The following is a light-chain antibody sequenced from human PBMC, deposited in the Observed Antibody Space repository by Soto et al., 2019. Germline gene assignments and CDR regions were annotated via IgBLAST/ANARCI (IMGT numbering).Light chain of an antibody. J-gene: IGKJ1*01. CDR3: KQYDNWWA. CDR1: QSISSS. V-gene: IGKV3-15*01. Sequence: EIVMTQSPATLSVSPGERATLSCRASQSISSSLAWYQQKAGQAPRLLIYGASNRATGVPARFSGSGSGTDFTLTISSLQSEDFAVYYCKQYDNWWAFGQGTKVEIK. CDR2: GAS.